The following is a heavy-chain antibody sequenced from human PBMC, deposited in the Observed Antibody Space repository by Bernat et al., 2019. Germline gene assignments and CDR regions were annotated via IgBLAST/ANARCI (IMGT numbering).Heavy chain of an antibody. D-gene: IGHD3-10*01. CDR3: AKVSSYFGMDV. CDR1: GFTFSSYG. V-gene: IGHV3-30*18. CDR2: ISYDGSNK. J-gene: IGHJ6*02. Sequence: QVQLVESGGGVVQPGRSLRLSCAASGFTFSSYGMHWVRQAPGKGLEWVAVISYDGSNKYYADSVKGRFTISRDNSKNTLYLQMNSLRAEDTAVYYCAKVSSYFGMDVWVQGTTVPVSS.